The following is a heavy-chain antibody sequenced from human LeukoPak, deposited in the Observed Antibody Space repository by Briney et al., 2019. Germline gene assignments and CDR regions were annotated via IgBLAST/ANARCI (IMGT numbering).Heavy chain of an antibody. V-gene: IGHV4-34*01. CDR2: INHSGST. CDR1: GGSFSGYY. CDR3: ARGWVSSGMGY. Sequence: SETLSLTCAVYGGSFSGYYWSWIRQPPGKGLEWIGEINHSGSTNYNPSLKSRVTISVDTSKNQFSLKLSSVTAADTAVYYCARGWVSSGMGYWGQGTLVTVSS. D-gene: IGHD6-19*01. J-gene: IGHJ4*02.